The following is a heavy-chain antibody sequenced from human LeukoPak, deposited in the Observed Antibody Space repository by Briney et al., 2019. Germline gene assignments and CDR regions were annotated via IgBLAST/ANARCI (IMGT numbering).Heavy chain of an antibody. J-gene: IGHJ4*02. D-gene: IGHD2/OR15-2a*01. V-gene: IGHV3-30-3*01. CDR3: VSKIWVDY. CDR2: ISYDGTNK. CDR1: GFTFSSYA. Sequence: GGSLRLSCAASGFTFSSYAMHWVRQAPGKGLEWVAVISYDGTNKYYADSVKSRFTISRDNSRNTQYLQMDSLRPEDTAVYYCVSKIWVDYWGQGTLVTVSS.